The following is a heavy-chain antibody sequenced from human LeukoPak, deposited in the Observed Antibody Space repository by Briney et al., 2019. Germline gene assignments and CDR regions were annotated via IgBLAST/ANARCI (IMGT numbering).Heavy chain of an antibody. J-gene: IGHJ6*03. D-gene: IGHD2-21*02. CDR1: GFTFDDYG. CDR3: ARALRGDGDYDYYYMDV. V-gene: IGHV3-20*04. CDR2: INWNGGSA. Sequence: GGSLRLSXAASGFTFDDYGMSWVRQAPGKGLEWVSGINWNGGSAGYADSVKGRFTISRDNAKNSLYLQMNSLRAEDTALYYCARALRGDGDYDYYYMDVWGKGTTVTVSS.